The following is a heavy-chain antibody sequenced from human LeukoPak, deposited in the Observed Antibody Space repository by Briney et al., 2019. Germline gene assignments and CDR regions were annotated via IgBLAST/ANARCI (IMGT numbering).Heavy chain of an antibody. CDR2: INHSGST. CDR1: GGSFSGYY. J-gene: IGHJ4*02. V-gene: IGHV4-34*01. Sequence: PSETLSLTCAVYGGSFSGYYWSWIRQPPGKGLEWIGEINHSGSTNYNPSLKSRATISVDTSKNQFSLKLSSVTAADTAVYYCARVPYDYVWGSYRPRWYFDYWGQGTLVTVSS. CDR3: ARVPYDYVWGSYRPRWYFDY. D-gene: IGHD3-16*02.